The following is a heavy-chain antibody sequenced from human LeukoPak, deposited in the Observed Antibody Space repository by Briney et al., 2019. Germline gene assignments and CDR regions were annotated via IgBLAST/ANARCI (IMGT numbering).Heavy chain of an antibody. J-gene: IGHJ4*02. Sequence: SVKVSCKASGGTFSSYAISWVRQAPGQGLEWMGGIIPIFGTANYAQKFQGRVTITADKSTSTAYMELSSLRSEDTAVYYCASIYGSGWYGEYYFDYWGQGTLVTVSS. CDR3: ASIYGSGWYGEYYFDY. D-gene: IGHD6-19*01. CDR1: GGTFSSYA. CDR2: IIPIFGTA. V-gene: IGHV1-69*06.